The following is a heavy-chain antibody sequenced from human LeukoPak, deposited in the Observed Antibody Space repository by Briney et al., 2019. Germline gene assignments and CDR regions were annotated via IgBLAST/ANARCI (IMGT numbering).Heavy chain of an antibody. J-gene: IGHJ5*02. V-gene: IGHV3-74*03. CDR1: GFTFTRAW. CDR2: ISPDGSTT. CDR3: AREINKWFDP. Sequence: PSGGSLRLSCAASGFTFTRAWMHWVRQAPGKGLVGVSRISPDGSTTKNADSVKGRFTISRDNARSTLFLQLNSLRAEDTAVYYCAREINKWFDPWGQGTLVTVSS.